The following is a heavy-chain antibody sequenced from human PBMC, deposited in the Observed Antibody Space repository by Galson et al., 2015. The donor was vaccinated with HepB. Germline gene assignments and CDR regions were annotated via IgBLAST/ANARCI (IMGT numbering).Heavy chain of an antibody. CDR1: GFAFSTYS. J-gene: IGHJ4*02. CDR3: ARDRGGKVVDY. V-gene: IGHV3-21*06. Sequence: SLRLSCAASGFAFSTYSMNWFRQAPGKGLEWVSSLSRFAVYIYYADSVKGRFTISRDNAKNSLYLQMNSLRAEDTAVYYCARDRGGKVVDYRGQGTLVTVSS. D-gene: IGHD3-10*01. CDR2: LSRFAVYI.